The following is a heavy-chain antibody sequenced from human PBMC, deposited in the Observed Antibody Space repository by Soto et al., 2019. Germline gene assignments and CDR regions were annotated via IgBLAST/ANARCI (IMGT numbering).Heavy chain of an antibody. D-gene: IGHD1-26*01. CDR3: ARQRPTDGRWEFANYYGMDV. CDR2: IIHSEST. Sequence: SSETLSLTCAVDGGSFSAYYWSWVRQPPGKGLEWIGEIIHSESTKYNPSLKSRVTISVGTSKNQFSLKLSSVTAADTAVYYCARQRPTDGRWEFANYYGMDVWCQGTPVTVSS. CDR1: GGSFSAYY. V-gene: IGHV4-34*12. J-gene: IGHJ6*02.